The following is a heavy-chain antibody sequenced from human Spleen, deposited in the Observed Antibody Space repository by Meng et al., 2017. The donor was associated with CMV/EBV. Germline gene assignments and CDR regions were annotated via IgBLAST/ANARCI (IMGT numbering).Heavy chain of an antibody. CDR1: GASTSSYY. CDR2: IYYSGST. J-gene: IGHJ6*02. Sequence: SETLSLTCTVSGASTSSYYWSWIRQSPGKGLEWIGYIYYSGSTSYNPSLKSRVTISIDTSRNRFSLKVNSVTAADTAVYYCARGPLDYYYFGMDVWGHGTTVTV. CDR3: ARGPLDYYYFGMDV. V-gene: IGHV4-59*01.